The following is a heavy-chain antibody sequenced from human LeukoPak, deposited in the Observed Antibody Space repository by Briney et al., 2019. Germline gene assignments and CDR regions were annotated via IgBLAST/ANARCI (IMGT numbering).Heavy chain of an antibody. Sequence: GGSLRLSCAASGFAFSKYAMSWVRQAPGKGLEWVSGISASGDSTRYAESVKGRFTISRDNSKNTLYLLMNSLRAEDTAVYYCANGDGQRFLEWLHETYFDYWGQGTLVSVSS. J-gene: IGHJ4*02. CDR2: ISASGDST. CDR1: GFAFSKYA. CDR3: ANGDGQRFLEWLHETYFDY. D-gene: IGHD3-3*01. V-gene: IGHV3-23*01.